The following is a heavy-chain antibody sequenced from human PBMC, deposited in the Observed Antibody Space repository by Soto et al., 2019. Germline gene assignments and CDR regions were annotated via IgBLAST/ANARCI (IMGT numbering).Heavy chain of an antibody. Sequence: QVQLVQSGAEVKKPGASVKVSCKASGYTFTSYYMHWVRQAPGQGLEWMGIINPSGGSTSYAQKFQGRVTMTRDTSTSTVYMELSSLRSEDTAVYYCARGWVRGVIHYYFDFWGQGTLVTVSS. CDR1: GYTFTSYY. J-gene: IGHJ4*02. D-gene: IGHD3-10*01. V-gene: IGHV1-46*01. CDR2: INPSGGST. CDR3: ARGWVRGVIHYYFDF.